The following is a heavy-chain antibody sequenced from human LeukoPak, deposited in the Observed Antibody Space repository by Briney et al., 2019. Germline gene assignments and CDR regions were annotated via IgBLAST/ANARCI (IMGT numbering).Heavy chain of an antibody. J-gene: IGHJ3*02. CDR1: GFTFGDYA. CDR2: ISWNSGSI. CDR3: AKSRSVAGHGGDAFDI. D-gene: IGHD6-19*01. Sequence: AGRSLRLSCAASGFTFGDYAMHWARQAPGKGLEWVSGISWNSGSIGYADSVKGRFTISRDNAKNSLYLQMNSLRAEDMALYYCAKSRSVAGHGGDAFDIWGQGTMVTVSS. V-gene: IGHV3-9*03.